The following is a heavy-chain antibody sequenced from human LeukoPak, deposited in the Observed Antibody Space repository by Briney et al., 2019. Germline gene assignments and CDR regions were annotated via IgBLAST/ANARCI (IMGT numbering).Heavy chain of an antibody. CDR3: TKDLTPGGADV. D-gene: IGHD3-10*01. V-gene: IGHV3-9*02. CDR2: IMWRSGST. CDR1: GFTSYDHA. J-gene: IGHJ6*02. Sequence: PGRSLRLSCAVSGFTSYDHAMHWVRQASGKGLEWVAGIMWRSGSTGYGDSVKGRFTISRDNAKKSLYLQMNGLRVEDTAFYYCTKDLTPGGADVWGQGTTVTVSS.